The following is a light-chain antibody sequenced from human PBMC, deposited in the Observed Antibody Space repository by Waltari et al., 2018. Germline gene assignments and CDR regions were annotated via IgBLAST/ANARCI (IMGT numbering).Light chain of an antibody. CDR2: DDT. Sequence: SSVLTQPLSVSVAPGQAAIISCGGNNIGFKSVHWHQQKPGQAPVLVMFDDTDRPSGIPERFSGSKSGNTATLSISRVEVDDEADFYCQVWDSGHFPRFGGGTKLTVL. V-gene: IGLV3-21*02. J-gene: IGLJ2*01. CDR1: NIGFKS. CDR3: QVWDSGHFPR.